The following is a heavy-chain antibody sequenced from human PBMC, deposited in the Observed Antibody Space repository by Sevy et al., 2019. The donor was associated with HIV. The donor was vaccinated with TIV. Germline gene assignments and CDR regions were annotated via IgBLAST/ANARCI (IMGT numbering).Heavy chain of an antibody. Sequence: GGSLRLSCAASGFTFSSYEMNWVRQAPGKGLEWVSYISNTGSSIYYSDSVKSRFTMSRDNAKNSLYLQMNSLRGEDTAVYYCARDLPPSATTVSHFDYWGRGTLVTVSS. CDR3: ARDLPPSATTVSHFDY. V-gene: IGHV3-48*03. CDR2: ISNTGSSI. CDR1: GFTFSSYE. J-gene: IGHJ4*02. D-gene: IGHD4-17*01.